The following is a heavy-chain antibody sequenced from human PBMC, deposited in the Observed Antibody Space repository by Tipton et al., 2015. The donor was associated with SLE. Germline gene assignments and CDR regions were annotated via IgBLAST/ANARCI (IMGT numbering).Heavy chain of an antibody. Sequence: TLSLTCAVYGGSFSGYYWSWIRQPPGKGLEWIGEINHSGSTNYNPSLKSRVTISIDTSKNQFSLKLTSVTAADTAVYYCARDLGSGGALDIWGQGTMVTVSS. D-gene: IGHD1-26*01. CDR3: ARDLGSGGALDI. CDR2: INHSGST. J-gene: IGHJ3*02. V-gene: IGHV4-34*01. CDR1: GGSFSGYY.